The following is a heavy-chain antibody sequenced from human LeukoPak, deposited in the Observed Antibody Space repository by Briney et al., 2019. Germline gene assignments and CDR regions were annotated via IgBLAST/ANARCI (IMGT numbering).Heavy chain of an antibody. CDR2: ISYSGSS. J-gene: IGHJ6*03. CDR1: GGSIISTIYY. V-gene: IGHV4-39*07. D-gene: IGHD6-6*01. Sequence: PSETLSLTCTVSGGSIISTIYYWGWIRQSPGKGLDWIGSISYSGSSFCKPSLKSRVTIAVDTSKNQFSLRLNSVTAADTAVYYCARDFSSSSSVYYYYYMDVWGKGTTVTVSS. CDR3: ARDFSSSSSVYYYYYMDV.